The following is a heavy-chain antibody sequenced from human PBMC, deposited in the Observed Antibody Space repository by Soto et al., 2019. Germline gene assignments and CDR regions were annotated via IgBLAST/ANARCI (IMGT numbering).Heavy chain of an antibody. CDR3: VRDDPGLGLDY. D-gene: IGHD1-26*01. Sequence: PGGSLRLSCAASGFTFSSYWMHWVRQAPGKGLMWVSHTNSDGSDTTYADSVKGRFTISRDNAKNTLYLQMNSLRAEDTAVYYCVRDDPGLGLDYWGLGTLVTVSS. V-gene: IGHV3-74*01. J-gene: IGHJ4*02. CDR1: GFTFSSYW. CDR2: TNSDGSDT.